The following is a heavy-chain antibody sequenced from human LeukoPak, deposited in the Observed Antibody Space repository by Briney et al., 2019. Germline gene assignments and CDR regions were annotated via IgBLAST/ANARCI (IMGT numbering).Heavy chain of an antibody. J-gene: IGHJ4*02. V-gene: IGHV3-23*01. Sequence: GGSLRLSCAASGFTFSNYGMSWVRQAPGKGLEWVSTITSSGGSSYYADSVKGRFTISRNNPKKTLYLEMTSLRAEDTAVYYCAKSMYASSARFDYWGQGTLVTVSS. D-gene: IGHD2-8*01. CDR2: ITSSGGSS. CDR1: GFTFSNYG. CDR3: AKSMYASSARFDY.